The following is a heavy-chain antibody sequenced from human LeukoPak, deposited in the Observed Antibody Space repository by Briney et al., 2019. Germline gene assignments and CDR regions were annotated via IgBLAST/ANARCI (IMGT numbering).Heavy chain of an antibody. D-gene: IGHD3-16*01. Sequence: SETLSLTCSVSGDSISSYFWAWIRQPPGKGLEWIGYVCYNGTTNYNPSLRNRVAISIHTSKNQFSLKLNSATAADTAVYYCATSGGFNSPRHYWGQGTLVTVSS. V-gene: IGHV4-59*01. CDR1: GDSISSYF. CDR2: VCYNGTT. CDR3: ATSGGFNSPRHY. J-gene: IGHJ4*02.